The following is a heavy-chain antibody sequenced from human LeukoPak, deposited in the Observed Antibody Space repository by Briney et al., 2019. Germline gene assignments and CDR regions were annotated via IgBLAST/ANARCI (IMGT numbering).Heavy chain of an antibody. D-gene: IGHD4-17*01. CDR2: ISGSGGST. Sequence: GGSLGLSCAASGFTFSSYAMSWVRQAPGKGLEWVSAISGSGGSTYYADSVKGRFTISRDNSKNTLYLQMNSLRAEDTAVYYCAKDVYGDYWGYYFDYWGQGTLVTVSS. CDR1: GFTFSSYA. V-gene: IGHV3-23*01. CDR3: AKDVYGDYWGYYFDY. J-gene: IGHJ4*02.